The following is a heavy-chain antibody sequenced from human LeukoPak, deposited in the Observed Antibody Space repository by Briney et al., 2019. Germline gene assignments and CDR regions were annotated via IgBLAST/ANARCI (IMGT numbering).Heavy chain of an antibody. V-gene: IGHV3-48*04. CDR2: IGASSATI. D-gene: IGHD3-3*01. CDR3: EKVFGVQYFYYMDV. J-gene: IGHJ6*03. CDR1: GFSFSSYS. Sequence: GGSLRLSCAASGFSFSSYSMTWVRQAPGKGLEWMSYIGASSATIYYADSVQGRFTISRDNAKNSLYLQMDNLRAEDTAVYYCEKVFGVQYFYYMDVWGNGATVIVSS.